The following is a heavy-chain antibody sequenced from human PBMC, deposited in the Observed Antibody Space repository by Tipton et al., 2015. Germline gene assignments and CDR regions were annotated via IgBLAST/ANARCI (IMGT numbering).Heavy chain of an antibody. V-gene: IGHV1-46*01. CDR1: GNTLSAWY. CDR3: ARVEMFRTIAVGGPVHEDH. J-gene: IGHJ4*02. Sequence: QLVQSGAEVKTPGASVKISCKASGNTLSAWYIHWVRQAPGQGLEWMGFINPSGSYTNYAQNFRGRVTMTRDTDTSASTVSVELSSLRSDDTAVYYCARVEMFRTIAVGGPVHEDHWGRGTLVSVSS. CDR2: INPSGSYT. D-gene: IGHD6-19*01.